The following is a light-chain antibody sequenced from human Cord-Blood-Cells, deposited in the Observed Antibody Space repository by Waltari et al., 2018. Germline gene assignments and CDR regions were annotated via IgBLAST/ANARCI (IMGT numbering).Light chain of an antibody. V-gene: IGKV1-33*01. Sequence: DIQMTQSPSSLSASVGDRVTISCQASQEISNYLNWYQQKPGKAPKLLTYDASYLETGVPSRVRGRGFRTEFTFTIRSLQREDIATYYCQQNDNLPYTFGQGTKLEIK. CDR2: DAS. CDR1: QEISNY. J-gene: IGKJ2*01. CDR3: QQNDNLPYT.